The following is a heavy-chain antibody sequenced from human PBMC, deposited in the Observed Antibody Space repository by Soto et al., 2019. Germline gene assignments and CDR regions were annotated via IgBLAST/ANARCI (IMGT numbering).Heavy chain of an antibody. Sequence: QVQLVQSGAEVKKPGSSVKVSCKASGGTFSSYAISWVRQAPGQGLEWMGGIIPIFGTANYAQKFQGRVTITADESTSTAYMELSSLRSEDTAVYYCASDILTGYYVAPGSDGMDVWGQGTTVTVSS. D-gene: IGHD3-9*01. J-gene: IGHJ6*02. CDR1: GGTFSSYA. V-gene: IGHV1-69*12. CDR2: IIPIFGTA. CDR3: ASDILTGYYVAPGSDGMDV.